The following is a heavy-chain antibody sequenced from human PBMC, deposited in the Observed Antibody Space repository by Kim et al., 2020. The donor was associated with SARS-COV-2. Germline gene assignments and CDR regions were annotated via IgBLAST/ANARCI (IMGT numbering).Heavy chain of an antibody. CDR3: ARDQYSGSYWSDYYYGMDV. Sequence: GRFTISRDNSKNTLYLQMNSLRAEDTAVYYCARDQYSGSYWSDYYYGMDVWGQGTTVTVSS. V-gene: IGHV3-30*07. D-gene: IGHD1-26*01. J-gene: IGHJ6*02.